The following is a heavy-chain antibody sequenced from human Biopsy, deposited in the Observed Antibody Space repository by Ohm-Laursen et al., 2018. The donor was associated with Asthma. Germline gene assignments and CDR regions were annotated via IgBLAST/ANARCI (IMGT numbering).Heavy chain of an antibody. CDR3: AKGGTYTTDRYDY. Sequence: SLRLSCAASGFTFSSYAMSWVRQAPGKGLEWVSSISSSGASTYYADSVKGRFTISRDNSKNTLYLQMSSLRADDTAVYYCAKGGTYTTDRYDYWGQGTLVTVSS. D-gene: IGHD1-26*01. CDR2: ISSSGAST. V-gene: IGHV3-23*01. J-gene: IGHJ4*02. CDR1: GFTFSSYA.